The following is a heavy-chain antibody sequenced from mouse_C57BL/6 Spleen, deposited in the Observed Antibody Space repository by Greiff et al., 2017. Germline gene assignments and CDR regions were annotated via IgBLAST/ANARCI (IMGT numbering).Heavy chain of an antibody. D-gene: IGHD2-4*01. CDR3: ARRRAYDYESYFDY. CDR2: IYPGDGDT. Sequence: VHLVESGAELVKPGASVKISCKASGYAFSSYWMNWVKQRPGKGLEWIGQIYPGDGDTNYNGKFKGKATLTADKSSSTAYMQLSSLTSEDSAVYFCARRRAYDYESYFDYWGQGTTLTVSS. J-gene: IGHJ2*01. CDR1: GYAFSSYW. V-gene: IGHV1-80*01.